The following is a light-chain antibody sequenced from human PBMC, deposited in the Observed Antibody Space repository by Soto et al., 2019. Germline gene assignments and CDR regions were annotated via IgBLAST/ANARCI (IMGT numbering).Light chain of an antibody. CDR1: QAIDTY. Sequence: DIQLTQSPSFLSASVGDRVTIPCRASQAIDTYLAWYQQKPGKAPKLLIYAASLLQSGVPSRFSGSGSGTEFTLTINSLQPEDFASYYCQQLNSFPFIFGQGTRLEIK. CDR2: AAS. J-gene: IGKJ5*01. V-gene: IGKV1-9*01. CDR3: QQLNSFPFI.